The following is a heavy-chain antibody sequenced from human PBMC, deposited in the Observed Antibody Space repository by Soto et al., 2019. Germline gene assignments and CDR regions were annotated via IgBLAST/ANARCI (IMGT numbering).Heavy chain of an antibody. Sequence: ASETLSLTCTVPGGSVSSGSYYWSWIRQPPGKGLEWIGYIYYSGSTNYNPSLKSRVTISVDTSKNQFSLKLSSVTAADTAVYYCAREVPEYPSFDYWGQGTLVTVSS. CDR1: GGSVSSGSYY. CDR3: AREVPEYPSFDY. V-gene: IGHV4-61*01. J-gene: IGHJ4*02. CDR2: IYYSGST.